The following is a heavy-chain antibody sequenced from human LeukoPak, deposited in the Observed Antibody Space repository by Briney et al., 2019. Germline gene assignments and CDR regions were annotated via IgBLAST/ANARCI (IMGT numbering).Heavy chain of an antibody. Sequence: GASVKASCKASGYTFTSYYMHWVRQAPGQGLEWMGIINPSGGSTSYAQKFQGRVTMTRDTSTSTVYMELSSLRSEDTAVYYCARALEGYCGGDCLNWFDPWGQGTLVTVSS. V-gene: IGHV1-46*01. D-gene: IGHD2-21*02. J-gene: IGHJ5*02. CDR2: INPSGGST. CDR3: ARALEGYCGGDCLNWFDP. CDR1: GYTFTSYY.